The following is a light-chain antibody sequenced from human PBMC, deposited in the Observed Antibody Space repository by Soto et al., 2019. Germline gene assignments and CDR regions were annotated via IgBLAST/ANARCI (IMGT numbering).Light chain of an antibody. CDR2: RVN. CDR1: SSNIGANY. V-gene: IGLV1-47*01. J-gene: IGLJ2*01. Sequence: QSVVPQPPSASGTPGQRVTISCSGSSSNIGANYVSWYQQLPGTAPKLLIYRVNQRPSGVPDRFSGSKSGTSASLAISGLRSEDEADYYCAAWDDNLSGVVFGGGTKVTVL. CDR3: AAWDDNLSGVV.